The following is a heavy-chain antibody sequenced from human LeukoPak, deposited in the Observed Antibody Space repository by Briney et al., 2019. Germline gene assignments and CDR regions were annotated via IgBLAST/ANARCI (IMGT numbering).Heavy chain of an antibody. D-gene: IGHD3-10*01. V-gene: IGHV3-30*02. CDR1: GFTFISYA. Sequence: GGSLRLSCAASGFTFISYAIHWVRQAPGKGLEWVAFIRYDGSNKYYADSVKGRFTISRDNSKNTLYLQMNSLRPEDTAVYYCAKPFGSGRNPLDYWGQGTLVTVSS. J-gene: IGHJ4*02. CDR2: IRYDGSNK. CDR3: AKPFGSGRNPLDY.